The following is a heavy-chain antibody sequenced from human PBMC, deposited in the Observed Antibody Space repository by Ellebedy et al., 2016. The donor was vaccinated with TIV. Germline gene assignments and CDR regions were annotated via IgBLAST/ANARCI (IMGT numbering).Heavy chain of an antibody. CDR3: ARNGENCSDGSCYPSNWFDP. CDR1: GDSISSGGYY. CDR2: IYYSGTT. V-gene: IGHV4-31*03. J-gene: IGHJ5*02. Sequence: LRLXCTVSGDSISSGGYYWSWIRQHPGKGLEWIGYIYYSGTTYYNPSLESRVTISVDTSKKQFSLNLSSVTAADTAVYYCARNGENCSDGSCYPSNWFDPWGQGTLVTVSS. D-gene: IGHD2-15*01.